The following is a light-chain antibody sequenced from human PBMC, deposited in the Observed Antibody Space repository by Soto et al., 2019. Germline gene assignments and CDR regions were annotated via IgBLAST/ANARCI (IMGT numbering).Light chain of an antibody. Sequence: EIVLTQSPATLSLSPGERATLSCRASQSVSTNLAWYQQKPGQAPRLLIYGASSRATGIPDRFSGSGSGTDFALTISRLQPEDFAVYYCQHYNNWPLTFGQGTKVDI. V-gene: IGKV3D-15*01. J-gene: IGKJ1*01. CDR1: QSVSTN. CDR3: QHYNNWPLT. CDR2: GAS.